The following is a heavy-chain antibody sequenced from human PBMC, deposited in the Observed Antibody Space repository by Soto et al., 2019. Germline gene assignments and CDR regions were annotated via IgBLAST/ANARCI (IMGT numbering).Heavy chain of an antibody. CDR2: IINDGSRT. V-gene: IGHV3-74*01. CDR1: GFSFSSYW. CDR3: ARGGDGSGALDY. D-gene: IGHD6-19*01. Sequence: GGSLRLSCAASGFSFSSYWMHWVRRAPGKGLVWVSRIINDGSRTSFADSVKGRFTISRDNAKNTLFLEMNSLRAEDTAVYYCARGGDGSGALDYWGQGALVTVSS. J-gene: IGHJ4*02.